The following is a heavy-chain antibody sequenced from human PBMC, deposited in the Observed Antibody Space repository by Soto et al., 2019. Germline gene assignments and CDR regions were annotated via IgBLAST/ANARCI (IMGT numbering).Heavy chain of an antibody. V-gene: IGHV3-23*01. CDR3: VKNSGWFNT. CDR2: IDGSGGIT. D-gene: IGHD3-10*01. J-gene: IGHJ5*02. Sequence: GGSLRLSCAASGFTFGTTDMSWVRQAPGEGLEWVSTIDGSGGITYYADSVKGRFTISRDNSRSTVYLQMNSLRGDDTALYYCVKNSGWFNTWGQGALVTVSS. CDR1: GFTFGTTD.